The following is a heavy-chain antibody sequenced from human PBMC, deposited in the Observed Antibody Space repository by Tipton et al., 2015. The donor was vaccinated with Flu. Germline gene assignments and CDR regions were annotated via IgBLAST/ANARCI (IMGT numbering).Heavy chain of an antibody. Sequence: TLSLTCTISGDSIRSDYYWGWIRQPPGKGLEWIGNFFYSGSTNYNPSLKSRITISVDTSKNQISLKLSSVTAADTAVYYCAREAYSSNWPNWFDPWGQGTLVTVSS. CDR3: AREAYSSNWPNWFDP. J-gene: IGHJ5*02. D-gene: IGHD6-13*01. CDR1: GDSIRSDYY. CDR2: FFYSGST. V-gene: IGHV4-59*01.